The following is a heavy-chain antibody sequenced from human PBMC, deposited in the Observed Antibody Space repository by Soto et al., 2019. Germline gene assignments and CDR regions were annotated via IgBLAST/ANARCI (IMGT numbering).Heavy chain of an antibody. V-gene: IGHV1-18*04. CDR2: ISAYNGNT. D-gene: IGHD3-22*01. CDR1: GYTFTSYG. Sequence: ASVKVSCKASGYTFTSYGIRWVRQAPGQGLEWTGWISAYNGNTNYAQKLQGRVTMTTDTSTSTAYMELRSLRSDDTAVYYCARDSGYFYYFDYWGQGTLVTVSS. J-gene: IGHJ4*02. CDR3: ARDSGYFYYFDY.